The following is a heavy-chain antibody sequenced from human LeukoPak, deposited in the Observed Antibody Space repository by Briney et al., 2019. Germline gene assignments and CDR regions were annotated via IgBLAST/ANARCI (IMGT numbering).Heavy chain of an antibody. CDR2: ISGSGGST. J-gene: IGHJ4*02. Sequence: PGGSLRLSCAASGFTFSSYVMSWVRQAPGKGLEWVSTISGSGGSTYYADSVKGRFTISRDNSKNTLYLQMNSLRAEDTAVYYCARDYYGSGSYNYWGQGTLVTVSS. CDR1: GFTFSSYV. V-gene: IGHV3-23*01. CDR3: ARDYYGSGSYNY. D-gene: IGHD3-10*01.